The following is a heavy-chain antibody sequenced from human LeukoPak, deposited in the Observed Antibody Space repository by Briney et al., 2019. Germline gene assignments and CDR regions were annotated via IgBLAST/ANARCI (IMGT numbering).Heavy chain of an antibody. CDR3: ARGYASDAFDI. CDR2: IIPILGIA. Sequence: SVKVSCTASGGTFSSYAISWVRQAPGQGLEWMGRIIPILGIANYAQKFQGRVTITADKSTSTAYMELSSLRSEDTAVYYCARGYASDAFDIWGQGTMVTVSS. CDR1: GGTFSSYA. J-gene: IGHJ3*02. D-gene: IGHD2-2*01. V-gene: IGHV1-69*04.